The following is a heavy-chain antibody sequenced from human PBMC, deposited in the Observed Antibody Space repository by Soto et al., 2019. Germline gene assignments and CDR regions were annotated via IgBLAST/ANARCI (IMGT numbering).Heavy chain of an antibody. Sequence: QVQLVQSGAEVKKPGASVKVSCKVSGYTLTELSMHWVRQAPGKGLEWMGGFDPEDGETIYAQKFQGRVTMNEDTSTDTAYMELSSLRSEDTSVYYCATSPPPAAGTVFYYYLDVWGKVTTVTVSS. CDR2: FDPEDGET. CDR3: ATSPPPAAGTVFYYYLDV. D-gene: IGHD6-13*01. V-gene: IGHV1-24*01. J-gene: IGHJ6*03. CDR1: GYTLTELS.